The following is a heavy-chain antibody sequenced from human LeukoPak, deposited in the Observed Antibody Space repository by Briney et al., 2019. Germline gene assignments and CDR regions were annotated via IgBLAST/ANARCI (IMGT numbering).Heavy chain of an antibody. CDR2: VYYTGCT. CDR1: GGSFSGYY. CDR3: VRHEGGDFYNPVDI. J-gene: IGHJ3*02. Sequence: PSETLSLTCAVYGGSFSGYYWSWIRQPPGKGLEWIGYVYYTGCTNYNPSLMSRVTISVDTSKNQFFLKLTSVTAADTAVFYCVRHEGGDFYNPVDIWGHGTLVTVSS. V-gene: IGHV4-59*08. D-gene: IGHD2-21*01.